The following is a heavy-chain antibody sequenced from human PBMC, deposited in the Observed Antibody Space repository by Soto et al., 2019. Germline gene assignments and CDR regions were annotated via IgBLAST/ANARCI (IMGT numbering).Heavy chain of an antibody. V-gene: IGHV1-46*01. CDR3: ARARKVSWNPDH. D-gene: IGHD1-1*01. CDR1: Y. Sequence: YLRWPRQAPGQGPEWMGIINPSSGGISYAGKFQGRVTMTRDTSASTVYMELSSLRSEDTAVYYCARARKVSWNPDHWRQGTLVTVSS. J-gene: IGHJ4*02. CDR2: INPSSGGI.